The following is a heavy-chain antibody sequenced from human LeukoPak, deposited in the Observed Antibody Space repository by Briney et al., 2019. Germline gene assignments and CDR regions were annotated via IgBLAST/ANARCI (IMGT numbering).Heavy chain of an antibody. CDR3: ARQYCTSTTCRTFDI. CDR1: GGSISRSY. CDR2: IYYSGTT. Sequence: SETLSLTCTVSGGSISRSYWSWIRQPPGKGLEWIGYIYYSGTTNYNPSLKSRLTISVDTSNNQFSLKLSSVTAADTAVYYCARQYCTSTTCRTFDIWGQGTMVTVSS. D-gene: IGHD2-2*01. J-gene: IGHJ3*02. V-gene: IGHV4-59*01.